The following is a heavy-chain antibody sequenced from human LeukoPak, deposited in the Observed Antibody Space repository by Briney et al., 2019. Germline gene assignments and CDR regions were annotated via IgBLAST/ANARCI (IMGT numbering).Heavy chain of an antibody. D-gene: IGHD3-10*01. CDR2: ISGSGGNT. V-gene: IGHV3-23*01. CDR3: AKGSGSYSLDY. CDR1: GFKFSSFG. J-gene: IGHJ4*02. Sequence: GGSLRLSCLASGFKFSSFGMSWVRQAPGKGLEWVSAISGSGGNTYYADSVKGRLTISRDNSKNTLYLQMNSLRAEDTAVYYCAKGSGSYSLDYWGQGTLVTVSS.